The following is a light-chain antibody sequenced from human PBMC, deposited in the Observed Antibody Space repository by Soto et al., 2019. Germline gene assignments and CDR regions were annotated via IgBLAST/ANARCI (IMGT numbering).Light chain of an antibody. CDR1: QSLSNN. J-gene: IGKJ1*01. V-gene: IGKV3-15*01. CDR2: GAS. Sequence: EIVMTQSPATLSVSPGERATLSCRASQSLSNNLACYQQKPGQAPRLLIYGASTRATGIPARFSGSGSGTEFTLTISSLQSEDFAVYYCQQYNNWPPWTFGQGTKVEIK. CDR3: QQYNNWPPWT.